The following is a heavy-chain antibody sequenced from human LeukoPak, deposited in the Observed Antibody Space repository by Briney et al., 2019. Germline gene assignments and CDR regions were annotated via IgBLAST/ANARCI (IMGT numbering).Heavy chain of an antibody. CDR2: VAYDGSSK. CDR3: ARGDLVVPAAPPDY. J-gene: IGHJ4*02. CDR1: GFTFSDYA. D-gene: IGHD2-2*01. V-gene: IGHV3-30*04. Sequence: GRSLRLSCAASGFTFSDYALHWVRQAPGKGLEWVAFVAYDGSSKYYRDSVKGRFIISRDYSRNTLYLQMNSLRGEDTAVYYCARGDLVVPAAPPDYWGQGTLVTVSS.